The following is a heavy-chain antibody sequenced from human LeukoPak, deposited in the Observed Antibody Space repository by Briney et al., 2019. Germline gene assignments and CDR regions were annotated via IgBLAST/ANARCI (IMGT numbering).Heavy chain of an antibody. CDR2: IKPDGSYN. CDR3: ANEMNWSFGY. Sequence: GGSPRLTCAASGFTFSHYWMSWVRQAPGKGLEWVATIKPDGSYNDYVDSVKGRFTISRDNAKNSLYLQMSSLRAEDTAVYYCANEMNWSFGYWGQGTLVTVSS. V-gene: IGHV3-7*02. D-gene: IGHD1-1*01. J-gene: IGHJ4*02. CDR1: GFTFSHYW.